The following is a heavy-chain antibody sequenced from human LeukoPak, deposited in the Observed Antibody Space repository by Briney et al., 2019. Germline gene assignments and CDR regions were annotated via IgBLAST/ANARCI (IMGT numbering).Heavy chain of an antibody. Sequence: GGSLRLSCAASGNTFTSYAMSWVRQAPGKGLEWVSGISGTGANTYYGDSVKGRFTISRDNAKNSLYLRMNSLRAEDTAIYYCARRRLSGDNYYGMDVWGQGTTVTVSS. CDR2: ISGTGANT. CDR3: ARRRLSGDNYYGMDV. J-gene: IGHJ6*02. CDR1: GNTFTSYA. D-gene: IGHD5-12*01. V-gene: IGHV3-23*01.